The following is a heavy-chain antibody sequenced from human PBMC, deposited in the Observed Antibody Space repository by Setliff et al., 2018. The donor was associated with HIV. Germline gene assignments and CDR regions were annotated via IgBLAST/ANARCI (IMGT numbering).Heavy chain of an antibody. CDR3: ARVRARYSSSWSFDY. Sequence: GGSLRVSCAASGFAFDNYWMDWVRQAPGKGLVWVARITNDGSTTTYADSVKGRFSISRDNAKNTLYLQMNSLRTEDTAVYFCARVRARYSSSWSFDYWGQGTPVTVSS. V-gene: IGHV3-74*01. J-gene: IGHJ4*02. CDR1: GFAFDNYW. D-gene: IGHD6-13*01. CDR2: ITNDGSTT.